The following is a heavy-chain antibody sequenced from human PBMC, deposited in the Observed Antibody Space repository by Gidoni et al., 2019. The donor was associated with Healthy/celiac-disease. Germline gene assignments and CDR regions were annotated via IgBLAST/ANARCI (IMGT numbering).Heavy chain of an antibody. D-gene: IGHD1-26*01. CDR3: ARDVGPPATGLFDY. J-gene: IGHJ4*02. CDR1: GFTVSSNY. CDR2: IYRGGRT. V-gene: IGHV3-53*01. Sequence: EVQLVESGGGLIQPGGSLRLSCAASGFTVSSNYMSWVRQAPGRGLEWVSVIYRGGRTYYADSVKGRFTISRDNSKNTLYLQMNSLRAEDTAVYYCARDVGPPATGLFDYWGQGTLVTVSS.